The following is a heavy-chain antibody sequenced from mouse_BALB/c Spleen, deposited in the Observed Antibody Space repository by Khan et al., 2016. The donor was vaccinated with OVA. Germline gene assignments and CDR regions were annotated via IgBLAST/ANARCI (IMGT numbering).Heavy chain of an antibody. CDR2: IWTGGDT. CDR3: GRGAYFDY. Sequence: VELVESGPGLVAPSLSLSITCTVSGFSLTSYDISWIRQPPGKGLQWLGVIWTGGDTNYNSAFMSRLSISKDNSKSQVFLKINSLLTADTAIYYCGRGAYFDYWGQGTTLTVSS. CDR1: GFSLTSYD. J-gene: IGHJ2*01. V-gene: IGHV2-9-2*01.